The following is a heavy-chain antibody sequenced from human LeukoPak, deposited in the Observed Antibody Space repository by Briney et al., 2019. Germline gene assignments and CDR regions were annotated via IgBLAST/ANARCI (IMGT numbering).Heavy chain of an antibody. V-gene: IGHV4-59*01. CDR1: GGSISSYY. Sequence: PSETLSLTCTVSGGSISSYYWSWLRQPPGKGLEWIGYIYYSGSTNYNPSLKSRITISVDTSKNQFSLKLSSVTAADTAVYYCARGPPRFDYWGQGTLVTVSS. J-gene: IGHJ4*02. CDR2: IYYSGST. CDR3: ARGPPRFDY.